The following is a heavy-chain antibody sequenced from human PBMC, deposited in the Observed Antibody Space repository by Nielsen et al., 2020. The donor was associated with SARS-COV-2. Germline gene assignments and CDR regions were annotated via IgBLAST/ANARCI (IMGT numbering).Heavy chain of an antibody. CDR2: VNHDGSAK. V-gene: IGHV3-7*03. J-gene: IGHJ4*02. Sequence: GGSLRLSCAASGFTLRDFWMSWVRQAPGKGLEWVANVNHDGSAKYYVDSVKGRFTISRDNAKNSLFLQMNSLRAEDTAIYYCARDRDVDYFDSWGQGTLVTVSS. CDR3: ARDRDVDYFDS. CDR1: GFTLRDFW.